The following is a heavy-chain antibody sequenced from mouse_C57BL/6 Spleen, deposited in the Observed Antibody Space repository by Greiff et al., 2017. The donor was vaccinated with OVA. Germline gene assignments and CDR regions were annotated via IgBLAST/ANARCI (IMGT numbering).Heavy chain of an antibody. CDR2: IYPGSGSP. Sequence: VQLQQPGAELVKPGASVKMSCKASGYTFTSYWITWVKQRPGQGLEWIGDIYPGSGSPNYNEKLKSKATLTVDTSSSTAYMQLSSLTSEDSAVYYCARGGTTVVGDYWGQGTTLTVSS. J-gene: IGHJ2*01. V-gene: IGHV1-55*01. CDR3: ARGGTTVVGDY. D-gene: IGHD1-1*01. CDR1: GYTFTSYW.